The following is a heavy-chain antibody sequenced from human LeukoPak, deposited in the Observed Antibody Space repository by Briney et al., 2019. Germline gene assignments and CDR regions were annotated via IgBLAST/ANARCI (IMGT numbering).Heavy chain of an antibody. J-gene: IGHJ4*02. CDR3: ARSPRPSRCGGDCYGD. Sequence: ASVKVSCKASGGTFTSYAISWVRQAPGQGLEWMGGIIPIFGTANYAQKFQGRVAITADESTSTAYMELSSLRSEDTAVYYCARSPRPSRCGGDCYGDWGQGTLVTVSS. CDR1: GGTFTSYA. V-gene: IGHV1-69*13. CDR2: IIPIFGTA. D-gene: IGHD2-21*02.